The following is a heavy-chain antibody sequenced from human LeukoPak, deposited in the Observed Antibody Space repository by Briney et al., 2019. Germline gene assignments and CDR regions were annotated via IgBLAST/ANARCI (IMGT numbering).Heavy chain of an antibody. D-gene: IGHD2-2*01. CDR2: IYSGGST. CDR1: GFTISSNY. CDR3: ARILVPAAKKDYYYYYMDV. Sequence: GGSLRLSCAASGFTISSNYMSWVRQAPGQGLERVSVIYSGGSTYYADSVKGSFTISRDNSKNTLYLQMNSLRAEDTAVYYCARILVPAAKKDYYYYYMDVWGKGTTVTVSS. J-gene: IGHJ6*03. V-gene: IGHV3-66*01.